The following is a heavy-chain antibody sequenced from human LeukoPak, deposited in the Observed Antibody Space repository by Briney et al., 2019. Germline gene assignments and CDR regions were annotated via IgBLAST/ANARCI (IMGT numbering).Heavy chain of an antibody. J-gene: IGHJ6*02. CDR3: ARSRNDAGCSSGCPYYYYYGMDV. Sequence: GASGKVSCKASGGTFSSYAISWVRQAPGQGLEWMGRIIPILGIANYAQKFQGRVTITADKSTSTAYMELSSLRSEDTAVYYCARSRNDAGCSSGCPYYYYYGMDVWGQGTTVTVSS. CDR2: IIPILGIA. CDR1: GGTFSSYA. V-gene: IGHV1-69*04. D-gene: IGHD6-19*01.